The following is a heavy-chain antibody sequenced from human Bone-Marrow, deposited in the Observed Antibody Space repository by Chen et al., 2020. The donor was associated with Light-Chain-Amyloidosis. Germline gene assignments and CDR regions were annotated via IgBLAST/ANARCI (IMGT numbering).Heavy chain of an antibody. Sequence: EVHLVESGGALVQPGESLRLSCAASGFSFSTYWMSWVRQAPGQGLEWVANIKEDGSEEYYVDSVKGRFTISRDNAKTSLYLQMNSLRVEDTAVYYCARDPAAWDYWGQGTLVTVSS. CDR3: ARDPAAWDY. J-gene: IGHJ4*02. CDR2: IKEDGSEE. CDR1: GFSFSTYW. V-gene: IGHV3-7*01. D-gene: IGHD6-25*01.